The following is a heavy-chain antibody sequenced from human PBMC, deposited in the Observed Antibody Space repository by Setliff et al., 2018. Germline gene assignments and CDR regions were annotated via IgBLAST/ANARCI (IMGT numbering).Heavy chain of an antibody. V-gene: IGHV3-33*01. J-gene: IGHJ6*03. CDR3: ARAIRNWNFSHYYYYMDV. Sequence: GGSLRLSCAASGFTFSSYGMHWVRQAPGKGLEWVAVIWYDGSNKYYADSVKGRFTISRDNSKNTLYLQMNSLRAEDTAVYYCARAIRNWNFSHYYYYMDVWGKGTTVTVSS. D-gene: IGHD1-7*01. CDR2: IWYDGSNK. CDR1: GFTFSSYG.